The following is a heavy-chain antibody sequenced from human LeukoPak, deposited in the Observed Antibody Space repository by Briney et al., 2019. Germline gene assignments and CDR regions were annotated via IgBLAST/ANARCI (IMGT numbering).Heavy chain of an antibody. D-gene: IGHD6-19*01. CDR1: GYTLTELS. Sequence: ASVKVSCKVSGYTLTELSMHWVRQAPGKGLEWMGGFDPEDGETIYAQKFQGRVTMTEDTSTDTAYMELSSLRSEDTAVYYCVTFPFTPDSGWYDVTPVVDYWGQGTLVTVSS. CDR2: FDPEDGET. J-gene: IGHJ4*02. V-gene: IGHV1-24*01. CDR3: VTFPFTPDSGWYDVTPVVDY.